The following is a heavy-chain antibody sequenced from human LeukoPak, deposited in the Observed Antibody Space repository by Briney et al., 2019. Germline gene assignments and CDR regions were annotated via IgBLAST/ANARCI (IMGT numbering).Heavy chain of an antibody. Sequence: PGGSLRLSCAASGFTFSSYAMHWVRQAPGKGLEWVAVISYDGSNKYYADSVKGRFTISRDNSKNTLYLQMNSLRAEDTAVYYCARVLLWFGESSNPPGYWGQGTLVTVSS. D-gene: IGHD3-10*01. CDR2: ISYDGSNK. CDR1: GFTFSSYA. J-gene: IGHJ4*02. V-gene: IGHV3-30*04. CDR3: ARVLLWFGESSNPPGY.